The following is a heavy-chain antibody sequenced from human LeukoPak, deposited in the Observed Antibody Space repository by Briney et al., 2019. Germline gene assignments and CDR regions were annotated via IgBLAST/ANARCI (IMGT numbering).Heavy chain of an antibody. D-gene: IGHD3-10*01. Sequence: GESLKISCKGSGYSFTSYWIGWVRQMPGKGLEWMGIIYPGDSDTRYSPSFQGQVTISADKSISTAYLQWSSLKASDTAMYYCARRLTMVRGSDAFDIWGQGTMVTVSS. CDR1: GYSFTSYW. CDR3: ARRLTMVRGSDAFDI. CDR2: IYPGDSDT. V-gene: IGHV5-51*01. J-gene: IGHJ3*02.